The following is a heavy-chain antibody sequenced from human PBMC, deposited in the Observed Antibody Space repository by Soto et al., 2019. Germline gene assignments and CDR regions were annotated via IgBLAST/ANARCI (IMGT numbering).Heavy chain of an antibody. CDR1: GFTFSSYA. CDR2: ISGSGGST. V-gene: IGHV3-23*01. Sequence: EVQLLESGGGLVQPGGSLRLSCAASGFTFSSYAMSWVRQAPGKGLEWVSAISGSGGSTYYLDSVKGRFTITRDNSKNTLYQQMNSLRAEDTAVYYCASRGAANSIYYYYGMDVWGQGTTVTVSS. CDR3: ASRGAANSIYYYYGMDV. D-gene: IGHD2-15*01. J-gene: IGHJ6*02.